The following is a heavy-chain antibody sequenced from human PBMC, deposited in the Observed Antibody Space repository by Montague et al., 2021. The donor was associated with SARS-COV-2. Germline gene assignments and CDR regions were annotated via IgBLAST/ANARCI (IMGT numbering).Heavy chain of an antibody. CDR1: GFSLNTSGTC. D-gene: IGHD4-23*01. CDR3: ARSYGTTVVTRAFDY. J-gene: IGHJ4*02. V-gene: IGHV2-70*01. CDR2: IDWDDDK. Sequence: PALVKPTQTLTLTCTFSGFSLNTSGTCVSWIRQPPGKALEWLTLIDWDDDKYYSTSLKTRLTISKDTSKNQVVLTMTNMDPVDTATYYCARSYGTTVVTRAFDYWGQGTLVTVSS.